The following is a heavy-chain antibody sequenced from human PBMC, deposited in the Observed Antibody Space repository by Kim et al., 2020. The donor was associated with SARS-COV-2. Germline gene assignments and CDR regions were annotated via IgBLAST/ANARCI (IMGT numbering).Heavy chain of an antibody. D-gene: IGHD3-9*01. CDR1: GYTFTSYA. J-gene: IGHJ5*02. CDR2: INAGNGNT. V-gene: IGHV1-3*01. Sequence: ASVNVYCKASGYTFTSYAMHWVRQAPGQRLEWMGWINAGNGNTKYSQKFQGRVTITRDTSASTAYMELSSLRSEDTAVYYCARDIVGTYYDILTGSGGYNWFDPWGQGTLVTVSS. CDR3: ARDIVGTYYDILTGSGGYNWFDP.